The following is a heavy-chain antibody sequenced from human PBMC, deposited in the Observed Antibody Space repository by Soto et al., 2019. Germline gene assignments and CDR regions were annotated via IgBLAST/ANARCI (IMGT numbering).Heavy chain of an antibody. J-gene: IGHJ3*01. D-gene: IGHD6-13*01. CDR3: AKRRVSAGGTLGAFDL. CDR2: ISHDGSSK. CDR1: GFTFSNYG. V-gene: IGHV3-30*18. Sequence: ESGGGVVQPGRSLRLSCAASGFTFSNYGMHWVRQAPGKGLQWVAVISHDGSSKYYEDSLKGRFTISRDNSKNTVYVEMNSLRPEDTAVYFCAKRRVSAGGTLGAFDLWGQGTMVSVSS.